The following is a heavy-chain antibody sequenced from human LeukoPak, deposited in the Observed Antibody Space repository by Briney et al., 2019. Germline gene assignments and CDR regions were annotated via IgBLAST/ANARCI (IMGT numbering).Heavy chain of an antibody. J-gene: IGHJ4*02. D-gene: IGHD3-10*01. CDR2: ISAYNGNT. CDR3: ARDGAFWFGELVLLPDDY. V-gene: IGHV1-18*04. CDR1: GYTFTGYY. Sequence: ASVKVSCKASGYTFTGYYMHWVRQAPGQGLEWMGWISAYNGNTNYAQKLQGRVTMTTDTSTSTAYMELRSLRSDDTAVYYCARDGAFWFGELVLLPDDYWGQGTLVTVSS.